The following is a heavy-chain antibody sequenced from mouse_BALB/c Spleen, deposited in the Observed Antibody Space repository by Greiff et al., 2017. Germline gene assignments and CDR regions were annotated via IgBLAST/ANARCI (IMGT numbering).Heavy chain of an antibody. D-gene: IGHD2-4*01. J-gene: IGHJ4*01. CDR2: IWSGGST. V-gene: IGHV2-2*02. CDR3: ARNGFYEYGGEYYAMDY. Sequence: VQLQESGPGLVQPSQSLSITCTVSGFSLTSYGVHWVRQSPGKGLEWLGVIWSGGSTDYNAAFISRLSISKDNSKSQVFFKMNSLQANDTAIYYCARNGFYEYGGEYYAMDYWGQGTSVTVSS. CDR1: GFSLTSYG.